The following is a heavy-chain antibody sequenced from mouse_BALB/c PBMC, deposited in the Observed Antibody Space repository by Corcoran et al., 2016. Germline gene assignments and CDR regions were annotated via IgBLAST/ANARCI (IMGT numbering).Heavy chain of an antibody. Sequence: QVQLQQSGAELMKPGASVKISCKATGYTFRSYWIEWVKQRPGHGLEWIGEILPGSGSTNYNEKFKGKATFTADTSSNTAYMPLSSLTSEDSAVYYCAGGDGNAYFDYWGQGTTLTVSS. CDR3: AGGDGNAYFDY. D-gene: IGHD2-1*01. J-gene: IGHJ2*01. V-gene: IGHV1-9*01. CDR2: ILPGSGST. CDR1: GYTFRSYW.